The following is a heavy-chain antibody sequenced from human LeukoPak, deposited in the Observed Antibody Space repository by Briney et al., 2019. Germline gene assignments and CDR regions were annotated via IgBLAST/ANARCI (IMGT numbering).Heavy chain of an antibody. CDR3: ARDPEDIVVVVAATTFAY. CDR1: GFTFSSYA. D-gene: IGHD2-15*01. V-gene: IGHV3-30-3*01. CDR2: ISYDGSNK. J-gene: IGHJ4*02. Sequence: GRSLRLSCAASGFTFSSYAMHWVRQAPGKGLEWVAVISYDGSNKYYADSVKGRFTISRDNSKNTLYLQMNSLRAEDTAVYYCARDPEDIVVVVAATTFAYWGQGTLVTVSS.